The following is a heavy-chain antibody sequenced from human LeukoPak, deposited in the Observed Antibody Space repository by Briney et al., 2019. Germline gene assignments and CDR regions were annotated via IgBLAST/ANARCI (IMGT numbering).Heavy chain of an antibody. V-gene: IGHV3-7*01. CDR3: KSGGAAPGSFDY. D-gene: IGHD1-1*01. J-gene: IGHJ4*02. Sequence: GGSLRLSCAASGFTFTSYAMSWVRQAPGKGLEWVANIKYDGNEEYYVDSVRGRFTISRDNAKNSLYLQLNSLRVEDTAVYYCKSGGAAPGSFDYWGQGTLVTVSP. CDR2: IKYDGNEE. CDR1: GFTFTSYA.